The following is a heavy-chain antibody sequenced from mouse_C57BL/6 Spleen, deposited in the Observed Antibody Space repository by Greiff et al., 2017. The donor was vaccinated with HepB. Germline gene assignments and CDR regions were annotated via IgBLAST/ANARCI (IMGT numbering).Heavy chain of an antibody. CDR2: IYPGSGNT. Sequence: QVQLQQSGAELVRPGASVKLSCKASGYTFTDYYINWVKQRPGQGLEWIARIYPGSGNTYYNEKFKGKATLTAEKSSSTAYMQLSSLTSEDSAVYCCARCPFYDGFDYWGQGTTLTVSS. CDR3: ARCPFYDGFDY. D-gene: IGHD2-3*01. V-gene: IGHV1-76*01. J-gene: IGHJ2*01. CDR1: GYTFTDYY.